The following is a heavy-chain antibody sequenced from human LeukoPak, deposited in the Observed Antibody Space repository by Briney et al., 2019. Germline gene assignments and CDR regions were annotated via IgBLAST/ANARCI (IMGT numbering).Heavy chain of an antibody. CDR1: GGSIRSSTDY. CDR2: IYYSGST. Sequence: SETLSLTCTVSGGSIRSSTDYWGWIRQPPGKELEWIGSIYYSGSTYYNPSLKSRVTISVDTSKNQFSVKLSSVTAADTAVYYCASGNSYYYYYYMDVWGKGTTVTVSS. D-gene: IGHD4-23*01. CDR3: ASGNSYYYYYYMDV. J-gene: IGHJ6*03. V-gene: IGHV4-39*07.